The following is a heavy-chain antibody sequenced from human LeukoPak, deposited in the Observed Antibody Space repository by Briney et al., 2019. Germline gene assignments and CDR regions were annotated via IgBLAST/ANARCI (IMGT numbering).Heavy chain of an antibody. D-gene: IGHD5-24*01. CDR3: ARTKGYIEYYFDY. V-gene: IGHV3-7*03. Sequence: GGSLRLSCAASGFTFSNYWMSWVRQAPGKGLEWVANINQGGSEKYYADSVMGRLTISRDNAKNSVYLQTTGLRAEDTAVYYCARTKGYIEYYFDYWGQGTLVTVSS. J-gene: IGHJ4*02. CDR1: GFTFSNYW. CDR2: INQGGSEK.